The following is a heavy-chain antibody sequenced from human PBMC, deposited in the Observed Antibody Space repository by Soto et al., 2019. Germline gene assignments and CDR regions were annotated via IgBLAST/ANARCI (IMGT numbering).Heavy chain of an antibody. CDR3: AFPMITFGGVIAQDAFDI. CDR2: INAGNGNT. Sequence: ASVEVSCKASGYTFASYARRWVRQAPGQRLEWMGWINAGNGNTKYSQKFQGRVTITRDTSASTAYMELSSLRSEDTAVYYCAFPMITFGGVIAQDAFDIWGQGTMVTV. J-gene: IGHJ3*02. V-gene: IGHV1-3*01. D-gene: IGHD3-16*02. CDR1: GYTFASYA.